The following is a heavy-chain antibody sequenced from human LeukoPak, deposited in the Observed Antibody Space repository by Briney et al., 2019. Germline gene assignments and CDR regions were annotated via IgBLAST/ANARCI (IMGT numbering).Heavy chain of an antibody. CDR2: MYYSGST. CDR3: ARDATYYYESSGYGGVDY. J-gene: IGHJ4*02. Sequence: SETLSLTCTVSGGSISSYYWGWIRQTPGKGLEWIGSMYYSGSTYYNPSLKSRVTISVDTSKNQFSLKLRSVTAADTAVYYCARDATYYYESSGYGGVDYWGQGTLVTVSS. CDR1: GGSISSYY. V-gene: IGHV4-39*07. D-gene: IGHD3-22*01.